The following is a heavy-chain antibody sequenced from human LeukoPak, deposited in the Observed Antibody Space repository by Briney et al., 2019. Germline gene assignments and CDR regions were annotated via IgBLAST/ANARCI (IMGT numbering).Heavy chain of an antibody. CDR1: GFTFSSYA. V-gene: IGHV3-64*01. J-gene: IGHJ5*02. Sequence: GGSLRLSCAASGFTFSSYAMHWVRQAPGKGLEYVSAISSNGGSTYYANSVKGRFTISRDNSKNTLYLQMGSLRAEDMAVYYCARAEGGELRHPNWFDPWGQGTLVTVSS. D-gene: IGHD1-26*01. CDR3: ARAEGGELRHPNWFDP. CDR2: ISSNGGST.